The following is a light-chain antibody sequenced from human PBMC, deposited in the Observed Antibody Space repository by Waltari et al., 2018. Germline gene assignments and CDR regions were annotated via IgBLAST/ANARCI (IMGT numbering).Light chain of an antibody. J-gene: IGKJ1*01. V-gene: IGKV1-8*01. CDR1: QGISSY. Sequence: AIRITQSPSSLSASTGDRVTITCRASQGISSYLAWYQQKPGKAPKFLIYAASTLQSGVPSRFSGSGSGTDFTLTISCLQSEDFASYYCQQYYSHPLTFGQGTKVENK. CDR2: AAS. CDR3: QQYYSHPLT.